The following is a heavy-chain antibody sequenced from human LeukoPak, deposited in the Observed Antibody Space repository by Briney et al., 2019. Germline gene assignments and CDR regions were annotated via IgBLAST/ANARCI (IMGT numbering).Heavy chain of an antibody. V-gene: IGHV1-58*02. Sequence: GASVKVSCKASGFTFTSSAMQWVRQARGQRLEWIGWIVVGNGNTNYAQKFQERVTITRDMSTSTAYMELSSLRSEDTAVYYCAATRLAFCGGDCYPGAFGIWGQGTMVTVSS. CDR3: AATRLAFCGGDCYPGAFGI. J-gene: IGHJ3*02. CDR2: IVVGNGNT. CDR1: GFTFTSSA. D-gene: IGHD2-21*02.